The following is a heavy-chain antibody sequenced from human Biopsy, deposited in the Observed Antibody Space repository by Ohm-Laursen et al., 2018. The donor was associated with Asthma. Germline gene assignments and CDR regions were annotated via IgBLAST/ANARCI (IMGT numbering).Heavy chain of an antibody. Sequence: SLRLSCAAAGFKFDEYTMHWVRQAPGKGLEWVSGISWNSATIGYADSVEGRFTISRDNAKNSVFLHMDSLRPEDTAFYYCAKVRSDWVITESFDYWGQGVLVTVSS. V-gene: IGHV3-9*01. CDR3: AKVRSDWVITESFDY. D-gene: IGHD3-22*01. CDR2: ISWNSATI. J-gene: IGHJ4*02. CDR1: GFKFDEYT.